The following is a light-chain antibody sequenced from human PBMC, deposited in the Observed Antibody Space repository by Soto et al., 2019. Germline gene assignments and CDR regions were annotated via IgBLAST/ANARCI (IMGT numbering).Light chain of an antibody. CDR2: RNN. CDR3: AAWDDSLSGPLYV. V-gene: IGLV1-47*01. CDR1: SSNIGSNY. J-gene: IGLJ1*01. Sequence: QSVLTQPPSASGTPGQRVTISCSGSSSNIGSNYVYWYQQLPGTAPKLLIYRNNQRPSGVPDRFSGSKSGTSASLAISGLRSEDEADYYCAAWDDSLSGPLYVCGTGTKLTVL.